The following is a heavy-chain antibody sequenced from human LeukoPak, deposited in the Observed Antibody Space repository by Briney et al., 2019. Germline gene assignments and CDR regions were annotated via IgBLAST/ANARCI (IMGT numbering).Heavy chain of an antibody. J-gene: IGHJ4*02. D-gene: IGHD5-24*01. CDR1: GGSISSGGYS. CDR3: ARSRDGYLDY. Sequence: SQTLSLTCAVSGGSISSGGYSWSWIRQPPGKGLEMIGYIYHSGSTHYNPSLKSRVTISVDRSKNQFSLKLSSVTAADTAVYYCARSRDGYLDYWGQGTLVTVSS. CDR2: IYHSGST. V-gene: IGHV4-30-2*01.